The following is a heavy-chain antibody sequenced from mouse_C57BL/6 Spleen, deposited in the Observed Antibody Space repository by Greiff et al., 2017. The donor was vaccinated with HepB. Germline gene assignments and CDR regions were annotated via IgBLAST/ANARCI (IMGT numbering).Heavy chain of an antibody. D-gene: IGHD4-1*01. CDR3: ARYKLGLRYFDV. CDR1: GFTFTDYY. J-gene: IGHJ1*03. CDR2: IRNKANGYTT. Sequence: EVMLVESGGGLVQPGGSLSLSCAASGFTFTDYYMSWVRQPPGKALEWLGFIRNKANGYTTEYSASVKGRFTISRDNSQSILYLQMNALRAEDSATYYCARYKLGLRYFDVWGTGTTVTVSS. V-gene: IGHV7-3*01.